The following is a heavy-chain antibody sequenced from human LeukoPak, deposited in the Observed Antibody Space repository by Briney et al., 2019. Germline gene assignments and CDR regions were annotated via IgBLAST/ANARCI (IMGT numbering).Heavy chain of an antibody. Sequence: SVKVSCKASGGTFSSYAISWVRQAPGQGLEWMGRIIPIFGTANYAQKFQGRVTITTDESTSTAYMELSSLRSEDTAVYYCARDISGFNTGCWFDPWGQGTLVTVSS. CDR1: GGTFSSYA. D-gene: IGHD3-22*01. CDR2: IIPIFGTA. CDR3: ARDISGFNTGCWFDP. J-gene: IGHJ5*02. V-gene: IGHV1-69*05.